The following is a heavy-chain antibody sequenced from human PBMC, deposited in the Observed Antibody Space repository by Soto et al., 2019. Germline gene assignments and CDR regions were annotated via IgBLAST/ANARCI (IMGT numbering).Heavy chain of an antibody. CDR2: ITYDGTNI. CDR1: GFTFSDYS. V-gene: IGHV3-30-3*01. J-gene: IGHJ4*02. D-gene: IGHD3-3*01. CDR3: AKDSPSDYDFWSGPSLDY. Sequence: GGSLRLSCAASGFTFSDYSIHWVRQAPGKGLEWVAVITYDGTNIHYADSVRGRFTISRDNSKNTLYLQMNSLRPEDTALYYCAKDSPSDYDFWSGPSLDYWGQGTLVTVSS.